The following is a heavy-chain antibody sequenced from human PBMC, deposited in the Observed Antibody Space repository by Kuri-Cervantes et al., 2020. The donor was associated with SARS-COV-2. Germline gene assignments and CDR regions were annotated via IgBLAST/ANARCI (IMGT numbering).Heavy chain of an antibody. V-gene: IGHV4-59*08. CDR2: IYYSGST. CDR1: GGSISSHY. J-gene: IGHJ5*02. Sequence: SETLSLTCTVSGGSISSHYWSWIRQPPGKGLEWIGYIYYSGSTNYNPSLKSRVTISVDTSKNQFSLKLSSVTAADTAVYYCASHELAITMIVVVPRSWFDPWGQGTLVTVSS. D-gene: IGHD3-22*01. CDR3: ASHELAITMIVVVPRSWFDP.